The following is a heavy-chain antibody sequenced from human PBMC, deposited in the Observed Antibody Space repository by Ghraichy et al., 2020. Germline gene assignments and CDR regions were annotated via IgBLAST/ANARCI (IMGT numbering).Heavy chain of an antibody. CDR2: INQDGSEK. D-gene: IGHD2-15*01. CDR3: ARDTGFVARLY. V-gene: IGHV3-7*03. Sequence: GGSLRLSCAASGFTFSSYWMTWVRQAPGKGLEWVANINQDGSEKYYVDSVKGRFTISRDNAKNSLYLQMNSLSPEDTAVYYCARDTGFVARLYWGQGTLVTVPS. CDR1: GFTFSSYW. J-gene: IGHJ4*02.